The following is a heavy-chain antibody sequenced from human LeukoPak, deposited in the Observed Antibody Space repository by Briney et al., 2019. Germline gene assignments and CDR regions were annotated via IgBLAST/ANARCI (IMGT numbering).Heavy chain of an antibody. J-gene: IGHJ4*02. CDR2: IHDDGRVT. Sequence: GGSLRLSCAASGFSFTAYAMSWFRQTPGKGLEWVANIHDDGRVTNYVDSVKGRFTISRDNARNSVYLQMNSLRVVDTSLYYCARGRGWVDHWGQGTLVTVSS. D-gene: IGHD3-16*01. V-gene: IGHV3-7*01. CDR3: ARGRGWVDH. CDR1: GFSFTAYA.